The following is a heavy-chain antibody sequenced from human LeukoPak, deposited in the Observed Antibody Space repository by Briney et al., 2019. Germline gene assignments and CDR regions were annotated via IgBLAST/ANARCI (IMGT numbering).Heavy chain of an antibody. CDR1: GGSISSHY. CDR2: IYYSGST. Sequence: SETLSLTCTVSGGSISSHYWSWIRQPPGKGLEWIGYIYYSGSTNYNPSLKSRVTISVDTSKNQFSLKLSSVTAADTAVYYCARTGRDGYNPRGYEFDYWGQGTLVTVPS. V-gene: IGHV4-59*11. CDR3: ARTGRDGYNPRGYEFDY. D-gene: IGHD5-24*01. J-gene: IGHJ4*02.